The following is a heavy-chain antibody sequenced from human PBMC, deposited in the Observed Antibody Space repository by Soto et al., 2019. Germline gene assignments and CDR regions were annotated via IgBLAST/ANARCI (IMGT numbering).Heavy chain of an antibody. CDR2: INAGNGDT. V-gene: IGHV1-3*01. CDR1: GYTFTSYA. Sequence: ASVKVSCKASGYTFTSYAMHWVRQAPGQRLEWMGWINAGNGDTKYSQKFQGRVTITRDTSASTAYMELSSLRSEDTAVYYCARGAPYYDFWSGYYGDAFDIWGQGTMVTVSS. J-gene: IGHJ3*02. D-gene: IGHD3-3*01. CDR3: ARGAPYYDFWSGYYGDAFDI.